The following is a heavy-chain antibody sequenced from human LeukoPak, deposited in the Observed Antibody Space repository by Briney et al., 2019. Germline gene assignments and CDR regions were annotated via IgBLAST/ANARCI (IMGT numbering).Heavy chain of an antibody. CDR3: ARNFGSGNYFDY. V-gene: IGHV4-4*07. CDR1: GGSINNYY. J-gene: IGHJ4*02. CDR2: IYTSGST. D-gene: IGHD3-10*01. Sequence: SETLSLTCTVSGGSINNYYWSWIRQPAGKGLEWIGRIYTSGSTDYSPSLKSRVTMSLDTSKNQLSLRLNSVTAADTAVYYCARNFGSGNYFDYWGQGTLVTVSS.